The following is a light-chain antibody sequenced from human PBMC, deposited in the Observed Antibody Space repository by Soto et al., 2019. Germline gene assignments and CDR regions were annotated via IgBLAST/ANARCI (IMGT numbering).Light chain of an antibody. CDR1: QSVNSN. J-gene: IGKJ1*01. CDR2: GVS. Sequence: EIVMTQSPATLSVSPTERATLSCRASQSVNSNLAWYQQKPGQAPRLLIYGVSTRATGIPARFSGSGSGTEFTLTISSLQSEDFALYYCQHYNSWPRTFGQGTKVEI. V-gene: IGKV3-15*01. CDR3: QHYNSWPRT.